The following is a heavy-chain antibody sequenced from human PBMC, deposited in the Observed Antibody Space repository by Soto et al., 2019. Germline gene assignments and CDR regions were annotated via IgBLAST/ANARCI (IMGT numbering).Heavy chain of an antibody. CDR3: ARGRTTFLP. Sequence: SENLSLTCTVSGASISSGDYSPSWIRQPPGKGLEWIGYIYYSGSTYYNPSLKSRVTISVDTSKNQFSLKLSSVTAADTAVYYCARGRTTFLPLGQGSLVTISS. CDR2: IYYSGST. D-gene: IGHD4-17*01. J-gene: IGHJ5*02. CDR1: GASISSGDYS. V-gene: IGHV4-30-4*01.